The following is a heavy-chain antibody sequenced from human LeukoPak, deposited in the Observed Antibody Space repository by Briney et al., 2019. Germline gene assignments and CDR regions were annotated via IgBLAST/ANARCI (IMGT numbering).Heavy chain of an antibody. Sequence: GSLRLSCAASGFTFSSYGMHWVRQASGKGLEWVAFIRYDGSNKYYADSVKGRFTISRDNSKNTLYLQMNSLRAEDTAVYYCAKVMARSTGFDAFDIWGQGTMVTVSS. D-gene: IGHD2-2*01. J-gene: IGHJ3*02. CDR1: GFTFSSYG. CDR2: IRYDGSNK. CDR3: AKVMARSTGFDAFDI. V-gene: IGHV3-30*02.